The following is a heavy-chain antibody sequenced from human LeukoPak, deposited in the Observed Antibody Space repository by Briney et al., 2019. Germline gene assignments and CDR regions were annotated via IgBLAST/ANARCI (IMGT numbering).Heavy chain of an antibody. V-gene: IGHV4-39*01. CDR1: DDSIRSSAYY. D-gene: IGHD3-10*01. Sequence: SETLSLTCAVPDDSIRSSAYYWGWLRQPPGKELEWIGSIYYSGSTYYNPSLKSRVTISIDTSKNQFSLKLTSVTAADTAVYYCARSRPVSGSFRFDPWGQGTLVTVSS. CDR2: IYYSGST. J-gene: IGHJ5*02. CDR3: ARSRPVSGSFRFDP.